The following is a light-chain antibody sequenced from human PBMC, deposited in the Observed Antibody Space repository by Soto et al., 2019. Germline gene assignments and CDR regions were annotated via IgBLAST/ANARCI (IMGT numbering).Light chain of an antibody. Sequence: EIVLTQSPGTLSLSPGERATLSCRASQSVSSSYLAWYRQKPGQAPRLLIYGASSRATGIPDRFSGSGSGTDFTLTISRLEPEDFAVYYCQQYGSSFWTFGQGTKVEIK. V-gene: IGKV3-20*01. CDR1: QSVSSSY. CDR3: QQYGSSFWT. J-gene: IGKJ1*01. CDR2: GAS.